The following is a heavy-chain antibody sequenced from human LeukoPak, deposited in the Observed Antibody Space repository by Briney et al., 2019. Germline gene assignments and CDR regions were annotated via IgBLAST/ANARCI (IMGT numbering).Heavy chain of an antibody. Sequence: GGSLRLSCAASGFTFSSYAMHWVRQAPGKGLEYVSAISSNGGSTYYANSVKGRFTISRDNSKNTLYLQMGSLRAEDMAVYYCARLRTGYLDYWGQGTLVTVSS. D-gene: IGHD3/OR15-3a*01. V-gene: IGHV3-64*01. J-gene: IGHJ4*02. CDR1: GFTFSSYA. CDR2: ISSNGGST. CDR3: ARLRTGYLDY.